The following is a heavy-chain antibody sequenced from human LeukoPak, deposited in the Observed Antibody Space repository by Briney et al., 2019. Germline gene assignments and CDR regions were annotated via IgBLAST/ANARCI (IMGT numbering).Heavy chain of an antibody. V-gene: IGHV4-39*01. CDR3: ARHGWCSGGSCYLGAFGY. D-gene: IGHD2-15*01. CDR1: GGSIRSSSFH. CDR2: IHYSGTT. J-gene: IGHJ4*02. Sequence: PSETLSLTCTVSGGSIRSSSFHCGWIRQPPGKGPDWIASIHYSGTTYYNPSLKGRVAISVDTSKNQFSLKLTSVTAADTAVYYCARHGWCSGGSCYLGAFGYWGQGTLALVSS.